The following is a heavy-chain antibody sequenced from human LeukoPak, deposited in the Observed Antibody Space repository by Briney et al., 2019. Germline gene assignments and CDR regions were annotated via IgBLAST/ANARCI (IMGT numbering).Heavy chain of an antibody. CDR2: INHSGST. J-gene: IGHJ4*02. D-gene: IGHD3-22*01. CDR1: GGSFSGYY. CDR3: ARVPYYYDSSGYYYADY. Sequence: TTSETLSLTCAGYGGSFSGYYWSWIRQPPGKGLEWIGEINHSGSTNYNPSLKSRVTISVDTSKNQFSLKLSSVTAADTAVYYCARVPYYYDSSGYYYADYWGQGTLVTVSS. V-gene: IGHV4-34*01.